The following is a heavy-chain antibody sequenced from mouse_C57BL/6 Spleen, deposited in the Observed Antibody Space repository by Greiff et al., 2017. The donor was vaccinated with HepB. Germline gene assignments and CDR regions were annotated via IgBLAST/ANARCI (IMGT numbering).Heavy chain of an antibody. CDR1: GYTFTSYW. Sequence: QVQLQQPGAELVKPGASVKMSCKASGYTFTSYWITWVKQRPGQGLEWIGDIYPGSGSTNYNEKFKSKATLTVDTSSSTAYMQRSSLTSEDSAVYYCAKFDYGSSSYWYFDVWGTGTTVTVSS. CDR2: IYPGSGST. CDR3: AKFDYGSSSYWYFDV. V-gene: IGHV1-55*01. J-gene: IGHJ1*03. D-gene: IGHD1-1*01.